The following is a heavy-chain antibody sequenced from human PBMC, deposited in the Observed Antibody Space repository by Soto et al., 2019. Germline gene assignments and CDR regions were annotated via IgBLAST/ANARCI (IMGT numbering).Heavy chain of an antibody. CDR2: IKKNTDGGKA. CDR1: GFSFSNVW. J-gene: IGHJ4*02. Sequence: EVQLVESGGGLVESGGSLRLSCAGSGFSFSNVWMTWVRQAPGKGLEWVGRIKKNTDGGKAEYAAPVKGRFTISRDDSKNTLSLQMNSLRTEDTAVYYCATGTRGDNWGQGTLVTVSS. CDR3: ATGTRGDN. D-gene: IGHD3-10*01. V-gene: IGHV3-15*01.